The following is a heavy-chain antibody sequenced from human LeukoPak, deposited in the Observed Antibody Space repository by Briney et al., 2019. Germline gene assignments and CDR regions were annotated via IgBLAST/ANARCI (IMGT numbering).Heavy chain of an antibody. CDR1: GFTFRGCA. J-gene: IGHJ5*02. V-gene: IGHV3-30*18. CDR2: ISYDGCNK. Sequence: PGGSLRLSCAASGFTFRGCAMHWVRQAPGKGLEWVSVISYDGCNKYYADSVKGRFTISRDNSKNTLYLQMNSLRAEDTAVYYCAKEGFTHSSTGYGWFDPWGQRTLVTVSS. D-gene: IGHD6-13*01. CDR3: AKEGFTHSSTGYGWFDP.